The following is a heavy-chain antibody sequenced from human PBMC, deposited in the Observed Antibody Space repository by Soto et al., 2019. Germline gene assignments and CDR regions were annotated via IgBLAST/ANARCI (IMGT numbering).Heavy chain of an antibody. V-gene: IGHV3-15*01. D-gene: IGHD3-3*01. CDR1: GFTFSSAW. J-gene: IGHJ4*02. Sequence: PGGSLRLSCAASGFTFSSAWMSWVRQAPGRGLEWVARIKSKTEGATKDFAAPVKGRFVISRDDSKNMMYLQMDSLRIDDSAVYYCSSGTGRSDFDYWGLGTLVTVSS. CDR2: IKSKTEGATK. CDR3: SSGTGRSDFDY.